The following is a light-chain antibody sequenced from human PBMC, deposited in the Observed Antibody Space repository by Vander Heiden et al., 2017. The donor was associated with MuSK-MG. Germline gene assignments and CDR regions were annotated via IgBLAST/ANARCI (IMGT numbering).Light chain of an antibody. V-gene: IGKV3-15*01. CDR3: QQDNNWWT. Sequence: EIVMTQSPATLSVSPGERATLSCRASQSVSSNLAWYQQKPGQAPRLLIYGASTRATGIPARFSGSGSGTEFTLTISSLQSEDFAVYYFQQDNNWWTFGQGTKVEIK. CDR2: GAS. J-gene: IGKJ1*01. CDR1: QSVSSN.